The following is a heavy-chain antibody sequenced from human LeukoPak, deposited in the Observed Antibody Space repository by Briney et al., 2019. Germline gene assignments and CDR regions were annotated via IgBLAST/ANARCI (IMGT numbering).Heavy chain of an antibody. J-gene: IGHJ6*03. CDR3: AKDYSNYYYYYMDV. CDR1: GFTFSSYA. D-gene: IGHD4-11*01. Sequence: GGSLRLSCTASGFTFSSYAMSWVRQAPGKGLEWVSAISGSGGSTYYADSVKGRFTISRDNSKNTLYLQMNSLRAEDTAVYYCAKDYSNYYYYYMDVWGKGTTVPVSS. CDR2: ISGSGGST. V-gene: IGHV3-23*01.